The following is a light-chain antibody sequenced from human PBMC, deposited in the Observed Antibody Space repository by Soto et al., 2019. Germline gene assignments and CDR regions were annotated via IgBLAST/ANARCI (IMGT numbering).Light chain of an antibody. CDR2: DVT. Sequence: QSVLTQPRSVSGSPGQSVTISCTATSSDVGGYNYVSWYQQHPGKAPKLMIYDVTKRPSGVPDRFSGSKSGNTASLTISGLQVGGEAEYFCCSYAGSYTLVFGGGTKLTVL. J-gene: IGLJ2*01. V-gene: IGLV2-11*01. CDR3: CSYAGSYTLV. CDR1: SSDVGGYNY.